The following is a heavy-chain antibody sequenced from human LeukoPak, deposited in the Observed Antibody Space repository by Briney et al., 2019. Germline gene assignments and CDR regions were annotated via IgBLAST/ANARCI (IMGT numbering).Heavy chain of an antibody. CDR2: LSGSGGST. CDR1: GFTFRSYG. Sequence: HPGGSLRLSCAASGFTFRSYGMSWVRQAPGKGLEWVSSLSGSGGSTYYADSVKGRLTISRDNSKNTLFLHMNSLRAEDTAVYYCAKALGGYDFDYWGQGTLVTVSS. CDR3: AKALGGYDFDY. D-gene: IGHD3-16*01. V-gene: IGHV3-23*01. J-gene: IGHJ4*02.